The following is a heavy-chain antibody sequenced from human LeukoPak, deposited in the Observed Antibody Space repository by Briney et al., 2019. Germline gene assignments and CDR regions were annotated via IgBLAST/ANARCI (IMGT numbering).Heavy chain of an antibody. V-gene: IGHV4-59*08. J-gene: IGHJ3*02. Sequence: PSETLSLTCTVSGGSISSYYWSWIRQPPGKGLEWIGYIYYSGSTNYNPSLKSRVTISVDTSKNQFSLKLSSVTAADTAVYYCARRRRTMVRGVIPNDAFDIWGQGTMVTVSS. CDR2: IYYSGST. CDR3: ARRRRTMVRGVIPNDAFDI. D-gene: IGHD3-10*01. CDR1: GGSISSYY.